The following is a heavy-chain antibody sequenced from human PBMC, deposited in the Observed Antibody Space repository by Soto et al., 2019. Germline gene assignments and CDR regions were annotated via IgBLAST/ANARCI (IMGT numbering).Heavy chain of an antibody. V-gene: IGHV5-51*01. CDR2: VFPADSNT. Sequence: GESLKISCKGSGYRFSTYLIGWVRQMPGQGLEWMGIVFPADSNTRYSPSFQGQVTISADKSISTAYLQWNSLQASDTAMYYCARHRLSTWDAFDLWGQGTMVTVSS. J-gene: IGHJ3*01. CDR3: ARHRLSTWDAFDL. CDR1: GYRFSTYL. D-gene: IGHD2-2*01.